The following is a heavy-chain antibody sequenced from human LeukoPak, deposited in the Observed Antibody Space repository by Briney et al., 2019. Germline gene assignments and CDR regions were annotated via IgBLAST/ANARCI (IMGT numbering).Heavy chain of an antibody. Sequence: ASVKVSCKASGYTFTVYYMHWVRQAPGQGLEWMGWINPNSGGTNYAQKFQGWVTMTRDTSISTAYMELTRLRSDDTAVYYCARGVGDSSVPFDNWGQGTLLTVSS. CDR2: INPNSGGT. CDR1: GYTFTVYY. CDR3: ARGVGDSSVPFDN. J-gene: IGHJ4*02. D-gene: IGHD3-22*01. V-gene: IGHV1-2*04.